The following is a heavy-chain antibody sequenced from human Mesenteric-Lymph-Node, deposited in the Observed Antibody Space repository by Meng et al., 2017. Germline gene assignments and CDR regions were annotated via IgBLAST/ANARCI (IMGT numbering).Heavy chain of an antibody. CDR1: GYTFTGYY. D-gene: IGHD2-2*01. V-gene: IGHV1-2*02. J-gene: IGHJ4*02. CDR2: INPNSGGT. Sequence: ASVKVSCKASGYTFTGYYMHWVRQAPGQGLEWMGWINPNSGGTNYAQKFQGRVTMTRDTSISTAYMELSRLRSEDTAVYYCATDLGYCSSTSCLDYWGQGTLVTVSS. CDR3: ATDLGYCSSTSCLDY.